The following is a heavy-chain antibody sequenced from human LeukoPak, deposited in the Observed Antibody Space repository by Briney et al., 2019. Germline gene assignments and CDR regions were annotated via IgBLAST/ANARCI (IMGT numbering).Heavy chain of an antibody. V-gene: IGHV3-33*01. CDR3: ARDLIGRYTFDY. CDR1: GFTFSSYG. D-gene: IGHD3-10*01. CDR2: IWYDGSYK. J-gene: IGHJ4*02. Sequence: PGRSLRLSCAASGFTFSSYGMHWVRQAPGKGLEWVAVIWYDGSYKYYADSVKGRFTISRDNSKNTLYLQMNSLRAEDTAVYYCARDLIGRYTFDYCGQGTLVTVSS.